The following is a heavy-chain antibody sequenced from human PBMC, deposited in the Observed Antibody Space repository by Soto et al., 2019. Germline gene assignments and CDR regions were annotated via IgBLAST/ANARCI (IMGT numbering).Heavy chain of an antibody. CDR1: GGSFSGYY. CDR3: ARGFIYYGSGSYYNKDYYYGMDV. Sequence: SETLSLTCAVYGGSFSGYYWSWIRQPPGKWLEWIGEINHSGSTNYNPSLKSRVTISVDTSKNQFSLKLSSVTAADTAVYYCARGFIYYGSGSYYNKDYYYGMDVWGQGTTVTVSS. J-gene: IGHJ6*02. V-gene: IGHV4-34*01. CDR2: INHSGST. D-gene: IGHD3-10*01.